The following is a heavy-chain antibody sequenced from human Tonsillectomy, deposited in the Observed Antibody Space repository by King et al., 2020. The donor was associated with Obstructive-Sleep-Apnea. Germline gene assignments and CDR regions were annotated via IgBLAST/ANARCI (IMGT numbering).Heavy chain of an antibody. J-gene: IGHJ4*02. Sequence: MQLQESGPGLVKPSGTLSLTCAVSGGSISSSNWWRWVRQPPGKGLEWIGEIYHSGSTNYNPSLKSRVTISVDKSKNQFSLKLSSVTAADTAVYYCAREYCSGGSCYLIFSDYWGQGTLVTVSS. D-gene: IGHD2-15*01. V-gene: IGHV4-4*02. CDR1: GGSISSSNW. CDR2: IYHSGST. CDR3: AREYCSGGSCYLIFSDY.